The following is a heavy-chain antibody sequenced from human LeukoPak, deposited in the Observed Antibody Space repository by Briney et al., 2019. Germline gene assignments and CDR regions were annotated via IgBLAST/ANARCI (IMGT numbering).Heavy chain of an antibody. CDR1: GYTLTELS. D-gene: IGHD5-18*01. V-gene: IGHV1-24*01. CDR3: ATVRIQLWEFDY. J-gene: IGHJ4*02. CDR2: FDPEDGET. Sequence: AASVKVTCKVSGYTLTELSMHWVRQAPGKGLEWMGGFDPEDGETIYAQKVQGRVTMTEDTSTDTAYMELSSLRSEDTAVYYCATVRIQLWEFDYWGQGTLVTVS.